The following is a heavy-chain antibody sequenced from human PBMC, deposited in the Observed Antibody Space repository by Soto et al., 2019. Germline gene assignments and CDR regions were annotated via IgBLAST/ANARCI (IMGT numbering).Heavy chain of an antibody. V-gene: IGHV4-38-2*01. CDR3: ARVGPWVPYYYDSSPYTFENWFDP. J-gene: IGHJ5*02. CDR1: GYSISSGYY. CDR2: IYHGGRT. D-gene: IGHD3-22*01. Sequence: PSETLSLTCAVSGYSISSGYYWGWLRQLPGKGLEWIGRIYHGGRTYYNPSLNSRFTLSIDMTNNHVSLILNSVTAADTAVYYCARVGPWVPYYYDSSPYTFENWFDPWGQGTLVTVSS.